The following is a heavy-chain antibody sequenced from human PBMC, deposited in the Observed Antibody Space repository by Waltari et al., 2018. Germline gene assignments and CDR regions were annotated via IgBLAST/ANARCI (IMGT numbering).Heavy chain of an antibody. J-gene: IGHJ3*02. CDR2: IMPIFGTA. V-gene: IGHV1-69*05. D-gene: IGHD3-10*01. CDR3: ARDLGAMKVTSALEI. CDR1: GGIFTNYA. Sequence: QVQLVQSGAEVKRPGSSVKVSCRASGGIFTNYAISWVRQAPGQGLEWMGGIMPIFGTANSAQKFKGRLTITSNESTSTTYMELSSLRPEDTAVYFCARDLGAMKVTSALEIWGQGTRVTVSS.